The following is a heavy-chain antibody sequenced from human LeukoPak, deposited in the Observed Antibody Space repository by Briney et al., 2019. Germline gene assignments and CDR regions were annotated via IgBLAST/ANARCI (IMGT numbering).Heavy chain of an antibody. CDR2: MDPNSGNT. V-gene: IGHV1-8*02. D-gene: IGHD3-22*01. CDR1: GYTFTSYY. J-gene: IGHJ3*02. CDR3: ARGYYDSSGYWGSHAFDI. Sequence: GASVKVSCKASGYTFTSYYMHWVRQATGQGLEWMGWMDPNSGNTGYAQKFQGRVTMTRNTSISTAYMELSSLRSEDTAVYYCARGYYDSSGYWGSHAFDIWGQGTMVTVSS.